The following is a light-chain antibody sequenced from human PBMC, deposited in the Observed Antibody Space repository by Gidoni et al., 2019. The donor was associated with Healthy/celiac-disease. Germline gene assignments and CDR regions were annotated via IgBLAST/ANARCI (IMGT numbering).Light chain of an antibody. CDR3: QQYYSTPLT. CDR1: QSVLYSSNNKNY. Sequence: DIVLQSPDSLAVSLCERATINCKSSQSVLYSSNNKNYLAWYQQKPGQPPKLLIYWASTRESGVPDRFSGSGSVTDFTLTISSLQAEDVAVYYCQQYYSTPLTFGGGTKVEIK. V-gene: IGKV4-1*01. CDR2: WAS. J-gene: IGKJ4*01.